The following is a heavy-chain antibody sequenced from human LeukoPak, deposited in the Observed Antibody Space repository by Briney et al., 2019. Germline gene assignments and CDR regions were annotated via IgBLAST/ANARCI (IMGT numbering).Heavy chain of an antibody. D-gene: IGHD6-19*01. CDR2: INPKTGGT. Sequence: ASVKVSCKASGGTFSSYAISWVRQAPGQGLEWMGWINPKTGGTNYAQKFQGRVTLTRDTSISTAYMEVSSLTSDDTAVYYCVRDFPDYSSHFDYWGQGTLVTVPS. J-gene: IGHJ4*02. CDR1: GGTFSSYA. CDR3: VRDFPDYSSHFDY. V-gene: IGHV1-2*02.